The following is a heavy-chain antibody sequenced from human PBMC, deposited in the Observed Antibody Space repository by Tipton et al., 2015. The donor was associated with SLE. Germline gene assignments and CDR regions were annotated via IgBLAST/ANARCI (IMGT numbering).Heavy chain of an antibody. Sequence: QVQLVQSGAEVKKPGASVKVSCEASGYTFTNYGISWLRQAPGQGLEWMGWISAFTGNTDYAQNLQGRVTMTTDTPTSTAYMELRSLRSDDTAVYYCARVENPWICAFDIWGQGTMVTVSS. V-gene: IGHV1-18*01. J-gene: IGHJ3*02. CDR2: ISAFTGNT. CDR1: GYTFTNYG. CDR3: ARVENPWICAFDI. D-gene: IGHD2-2*03.